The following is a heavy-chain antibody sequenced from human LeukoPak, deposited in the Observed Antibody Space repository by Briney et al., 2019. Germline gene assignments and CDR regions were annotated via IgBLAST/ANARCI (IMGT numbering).Heavy chain of an antibody. CDR1: GFTFSNYA. CDR3: GRWGVNAGLDR. V-gene: IGHV3-23*01. CDR2: ISGSGDGT. D-gene: IGHD3-10*01. J-gene: IGHJ5*02. Sequence: PGGSLRLSCEASGFTFSNYAMGWVRQAPGKGLEWVSAISGSGDGTYYAGSVKGRFTISRDNAQNSLNLQMNSLRAEDSGVYYCGRWGVNAGLDRWGQGTLVIVSS.